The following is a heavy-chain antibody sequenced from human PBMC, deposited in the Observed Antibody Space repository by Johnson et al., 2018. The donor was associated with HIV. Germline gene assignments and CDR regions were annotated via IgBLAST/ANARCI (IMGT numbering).Heavy chain of an antibody. CDR1: GFTVSSNY. J-gene: IGHJ3*02. CDR2: IYSGGST. V-gene: IGHV3-66*02. D-gene: IGHD3-22*01. CDR3: AKRGSTMIGGAGAFDI. Sequence: EVQLVESGGALVKPGGSLRLSCAASGFTVSSNYMRWVRQAPGKGLEWVSVIYSGGSTYYADSVKGRFTISRDNSKNTLYLQMNSLRAEDTAVYYCAKRGSTMIGGAGAFDIWGQGTMVTVSP.